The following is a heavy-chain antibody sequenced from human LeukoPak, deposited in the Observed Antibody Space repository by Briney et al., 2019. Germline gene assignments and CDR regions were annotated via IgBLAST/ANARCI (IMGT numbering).Heavy chain of an antibody. CDR2: ISSSGDIT. Sequence: GGSLRLSCTASGFRFSNYAMNWVRQAPGRGLEWVSAISSSGDITYYSDSVKGRFTISRDNYKNALYLQMNTLRAEDTAVYYCVRRGYYASGTYYIVDYWGQGTLVTVSS. CDR1: GFRFSNYA. CDR3: VRRGYYASGTYYIVDY. V-gene: IGHV3-23*01. D-gene: IGHD3-10*01. J-gene: IGHJ4*02.